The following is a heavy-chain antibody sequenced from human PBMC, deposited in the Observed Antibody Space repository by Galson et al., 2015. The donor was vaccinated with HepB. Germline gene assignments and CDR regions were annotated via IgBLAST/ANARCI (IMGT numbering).Heavy chain of an antibody. J-gene: IGHJ4*01. CDR1: GFTFSYYA. D-gene: IGHD6-19*01. CDR3: AKVFPEKTDGWYRQALYYFDS. V-gene: IGHV3-23*01. CDR2: ITPSGDNT. Sequence: SLRLSCAASGFTFSYYAMTWVRQAPGKGLEWVSAITPSGDNTYSADSLKGRFSISRDNSKNTVFLQMNSLRADDTAIYFCAKVFPEKTDGWYRQALYYFDSWGHGTWATVSS.